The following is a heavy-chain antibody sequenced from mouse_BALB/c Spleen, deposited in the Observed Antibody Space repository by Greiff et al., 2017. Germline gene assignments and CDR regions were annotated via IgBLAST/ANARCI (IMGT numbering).Heavy chain of an antibody. Sequence: VQLHQSGAELAKPGASVKMSCKASGYTFTSYWMHWVKQRPGQGLEWIGYINPSTGYTEYNQKFKDKATLTADKSSSTAYMQLSSLTSEDSAVYYCARSYDGYFDYWGQGTTLTVSS. V-gene: IGHV1-7*01. CDR3: ARSYDGYFDY. CDR2: INPSTGYT. D-gene: IGHD2-3*01. CDR1: GYTFTSYW. J-gene: IGHJ2*01.